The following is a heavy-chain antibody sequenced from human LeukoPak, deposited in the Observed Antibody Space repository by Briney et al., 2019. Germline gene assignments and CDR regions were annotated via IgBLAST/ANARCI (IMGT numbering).Heavy chain of an antibody. CDR3: ARVGGTNYYYYGMDV. CDR1: GGSISSGDYY. Sequence: SETLSLTCTVSGGSISSGDYYWSWIRQPPGKGLEWIGYIYYSGSTYYNPSLKSRVTISVDTSKNQFSLKLSSVTAADTAVYYCARVGGTNYYYYGMDVWGQGTTVTVSS. V-gene: IGHV4-30-4*02. J-gene: IGHJ6*02. CDR2: IYYSGST. D-gene: IGHD1-26*01.